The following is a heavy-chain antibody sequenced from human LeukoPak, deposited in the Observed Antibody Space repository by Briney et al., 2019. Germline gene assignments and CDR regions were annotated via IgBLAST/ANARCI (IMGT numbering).Heavy chain of an antibody. Sequence: PGGSLRLSCSASGFSFSRYAMHWVRQAPGKGLEWVSAISGSGGSTYYADSVKGRFTISRDNSKNTLYLQMNSLRAEDTAVYYCAKGTMIVNSFLDYWGQGTLVTVSS. CDR2: ISGSGGST. D-gene: IGHD3-22*01. CDR3: AKGTMIVNSFLDY. V-gene: IGHV3-23*01. CDR1: GFSFSRYA. J-gene: IGHJ4*02.